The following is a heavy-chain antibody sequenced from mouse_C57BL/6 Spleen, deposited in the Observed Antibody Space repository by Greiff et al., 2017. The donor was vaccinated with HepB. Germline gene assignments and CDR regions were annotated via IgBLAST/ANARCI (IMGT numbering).Heavy chain of an antibody. V-gene: IGHV7-3*01. CDR3: ASGLRQGFAY. CDR1: GFTFTDYY. Sequence: EVKLVESGGGLVQPGGSLSLSCAASGFTFTDYYMSWVRQPPGKALEWLGFIRNKANGYTTEYSASVKGRFTISRDNSQSILYLQMNALRAEDSATYYCASGLRQGFAYWGQGTLVTVSA. J-gene: IGHJ3*01. D-gene: IGHD2-4*01. CDR2: IRNKANGYTT.